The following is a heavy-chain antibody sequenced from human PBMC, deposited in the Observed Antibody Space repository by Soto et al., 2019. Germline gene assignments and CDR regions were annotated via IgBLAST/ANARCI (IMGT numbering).Heavy chain of an antibody. CDR2: IYPDDSDT. CDR1: GYSFTSYW. Sequence: GESLKISCKGSGYSFTSYWIGWVRQMPGKGLEWMGIIYPDDSDTRYSPSFQGQVTISADKSISTAYLQWSSLKASDTAMYYCARPRRSGGTPYYFDYWGQGTLVTRLL. V-gene: IGHV5-51*01. J-gene: IGHJ4*02. CDR3: ARPRRSGGTPYYFDY. D-gene: IGHD2-15*01.